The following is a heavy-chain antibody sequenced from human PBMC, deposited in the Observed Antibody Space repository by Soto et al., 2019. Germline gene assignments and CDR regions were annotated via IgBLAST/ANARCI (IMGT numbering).Heavy chain of an antibody. V-gene: IGHV4-34*01. J-gene: IGHJ5*02. CDR1: GGSVSGYD. CDR3: ARVGPWVPYYYDSSPYTFENWFDP. CDR2: IDHYGST. D-gene: IGHD3-22*01. Sequence: SGTLALTCAVSGGSVSGYDWTWIRKPPGKGLECIGEIDHYGSTNYNPSLNSRVTLSIDMTNNHVSLILNSVTAADTAVYYCARVGPWVPYYYDSSPYTFENWFDPWGQGTLVTVPQ.